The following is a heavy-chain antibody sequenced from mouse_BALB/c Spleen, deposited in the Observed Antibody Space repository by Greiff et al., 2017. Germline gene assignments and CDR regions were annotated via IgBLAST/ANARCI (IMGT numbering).Heavy chain of an antibody. CDR2: ISSGGSYT. D-gene: IGHD1-1*01. J-gene: IGHJ2*01. CDR3: ARDYYGSSYYFDY. V-gene: IGHV5-9-1*01. CDR1: GFTFSSYA. Sequence: EVMLVESGGGLVKPGGSLKLSCAASGFTFSSYAMSWVRQTPEKRLEWVATISSGGSYTYYPDSVKGRFTISRDNAKNNLYLQMSSLKSEDTAMYYCARDYYGSSYYFDYWGQGTTLTVSS.